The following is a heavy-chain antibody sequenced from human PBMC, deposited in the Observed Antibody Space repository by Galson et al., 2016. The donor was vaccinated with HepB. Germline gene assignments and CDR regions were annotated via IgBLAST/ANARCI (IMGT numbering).Heavy chain of an antibody. CDR3: VRNKYDILNDYSHPYDY. J-gene: IGHJ4*02. D-gene: IGHD3-9*01. CDR2: IDWEDDK. V-gene: IGHV2-70*01. CDR1: GFSVSTTGMC. Sequence: PALVKPTQTLRLTCTCSGFSVSTTGMCVSWIRQPPGKALEWLALIDWEDDKHYTTSLKSRLTVSRDTSKNQVVLTMTNMDPGDTATYYCVRNKYDILNDYSHPYDYWGQGPVVTVSS.